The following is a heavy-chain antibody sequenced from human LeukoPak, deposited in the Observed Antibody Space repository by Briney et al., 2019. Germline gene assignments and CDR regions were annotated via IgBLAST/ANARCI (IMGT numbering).Heavy chain of an antibody. Sequence: SETLSLTCAVYGGSFSGYYWSWIRQPPGKGLEWLGEINHSVSTNYNPSLKSRVTISVDTSKDQFSLKLSSVTAADTAVYYCARGRVKRVRSSATPFDYWGQGTLVTVSS. CDR2: INHSVST. D-gene: IGHD6-6*01. CDR1: GGSFSGYY. CDR3: ARGRVKRVRSSATPFDY. J-gene: IGHJ4*02. V-gene: IGHV4-34*01.